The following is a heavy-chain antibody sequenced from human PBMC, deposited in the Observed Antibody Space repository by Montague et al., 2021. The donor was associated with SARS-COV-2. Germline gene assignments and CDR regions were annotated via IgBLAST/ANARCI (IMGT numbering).Heavy chain of an antibody. D-gene: IGHD2-15*01. CDR3: ARGKSDFPIVVLGVSTRACFDY. V-gene: IGHV4-34*01. J-gene: IGHJ4*01. Sequence: SETLSLTCAVYGGSFRNNYWSWIRHCPGKGLGWIWEVNHSGNTXXXPSXXXRVTISAAISKNQFSVKLASSTAADTGIYYCARGKSDFPIVVLGVSTRACFDYWGQGTPVTVSS. CDR1: GGSFRNNY. CDR2: VNHSGNT.